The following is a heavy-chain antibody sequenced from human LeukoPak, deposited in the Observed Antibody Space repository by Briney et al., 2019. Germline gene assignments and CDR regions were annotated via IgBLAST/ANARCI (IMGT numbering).Heavy chain of an antibody. Sequence: GGSLRLSCVSSGFTVSSHYMSWVRQAPGKGLEWVSLIYSGGTTYTADSVKGRFTISRDNSENTLYLQMNSLRAEDTAVYYCARGGSSGAFDIWGQGTRVTVSS. CDR3: ARGGSSGAFDI. J-gene: IGHJ3*02. D-gene: IGHD1-26*01. CDR1: GFTVSSHY. CDR2: IYSGGTT. V-gene: IGHV3-66*01.